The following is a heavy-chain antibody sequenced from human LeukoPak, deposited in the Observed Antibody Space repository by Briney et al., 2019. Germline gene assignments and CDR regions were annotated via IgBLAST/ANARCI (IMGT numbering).Heavy chain of an antibody. CDR3: ASLPGIAVAGTRSSVDY. D-gene: IGHD6-19*01. CDR2: IKQDGSEK. Sequence: PGGSLRLSCAASGFTFSSYWMSWVRQAPGKGLEWVANIKQDGSEKYYVDSVKGRFTISRDNAKNSLYLQMNSLGAEDTAVYYCASLPGIAVAGTRSSVDYWGQGTLVTVSS. V-gene: IGHV3-7*01. J-gene: IGHJ4*02. CDR1: GFTFSSYW.